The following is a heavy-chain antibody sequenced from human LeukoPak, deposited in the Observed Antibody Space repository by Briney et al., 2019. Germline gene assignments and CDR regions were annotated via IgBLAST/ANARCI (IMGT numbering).Heavy chain of an antibody. CDR3: ARGGYDFVYYYYGMDV. J-gene: IGHJ6*02. Sequence: GASVKVSCKASGYTFTGYYLHWVRQAPGQGLEWMGRINPSSGGTNYAQMFQDRVTMTRDTSISTAYMELSRLRSDDTAVYYCARGGYDFVYYYYGMDVWGQGTTVTVSS. D-gene: IGHD3-3*01. V-gene: IGHV1-2*06. CDR1: GYTFTGYY. CDR2: INPSSGGT.